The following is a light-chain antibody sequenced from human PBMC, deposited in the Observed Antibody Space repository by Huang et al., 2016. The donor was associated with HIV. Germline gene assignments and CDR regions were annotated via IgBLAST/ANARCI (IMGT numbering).Light chain of an antibody. Sequence: LSCRASQSITSSYLAWYQQKPGQAPRLLIYGASSRATGIPDRFSGSGSGTDFTLTISRLEPEDFAVYYCQQYGSSPGTFGQGTKVEIK. CDR3: QQYGSSPGT. V-gene: IGKV3-20*01. J-gene: IGKJ1*01. CDR2: GAS. CDR1: QSITSSY.